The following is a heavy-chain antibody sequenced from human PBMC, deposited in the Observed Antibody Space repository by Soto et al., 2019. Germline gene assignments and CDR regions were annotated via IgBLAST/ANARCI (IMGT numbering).Heavy chain of an antibody. V-gene: IGHV3-9*02. CDR3: ARGPLSGDYDYYYYGMDV. Sequence: SLRLSGVPAGFIADDYAMHWVRQAPGKGLEWGSGISSNSATINYADSVKGRFTISRDNAKNTLYLQMSSLRAEDTSVYYCARGPLSGDYDYYYYGMDVWGQGTTVTVSS. CDR2: ISSNSATI. D-gene: IGHD4-17*01. CDR1: GFIADDYA. J-gene: IGHJ6*02.